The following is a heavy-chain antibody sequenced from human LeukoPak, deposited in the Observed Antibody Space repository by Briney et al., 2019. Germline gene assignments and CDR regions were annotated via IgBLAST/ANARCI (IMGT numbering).Heavy chain of an antibody. CDR3: ARRPEFGVLYYMDV. CDR2: ISGSSGTI. J-gene: IGHJ6*03. D-gene: IGHD3-16*01. Sequence: GSLRLSCGASGFTLSTYSMNWVRQAPGKGLGWVSYISGSSGTIYYAASVKGRFTISRDNAKNSLYLQMNSLRAEDTAVYYCARRPEFGVLYYMDVWGKGTTVTVSS. CDR1: GFTLSTYS. V-gene: IGHV3-48*01.